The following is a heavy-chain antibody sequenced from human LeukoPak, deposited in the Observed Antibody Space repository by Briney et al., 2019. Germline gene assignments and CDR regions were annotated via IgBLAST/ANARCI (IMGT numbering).Heavy chain of an antibody. J-gene: IGHJ6*03. CDR2: ISSSGSTI. CDR1: GFTFSDYY. V-gene: IGHV3-11*04. CDR3: ARADTKWLRRYYYYMDV. D-gene: IGHD5-12*01. Sequence: GGSLRLSCAASGFTFSDYYMSWIRQAPGKGLEWVSYISSSGSTIYYADSVKGRFTISRDNAKNSLYLQMNSLRAEDTAVYYCARADTKWLRRYYYYMDVWGKGTTVTISS.